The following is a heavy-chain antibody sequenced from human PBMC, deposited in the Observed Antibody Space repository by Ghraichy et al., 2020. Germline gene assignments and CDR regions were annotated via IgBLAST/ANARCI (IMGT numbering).Heavy chain of an antibody. D-gene: IGHD6-25*01. J-gene: IGHJ2*01. Sequence: SETLSLTCTVSGGSISSGGYYWSWIRQHPGKGLEWIGYIYYSGSTYYNPSLKSRVTISVDTSKNQFSLKLSSVTAADTAVYYCARDTSIAADWYFDLWGRGTLVTVSS. CDR1: GGSISSGGYY. CDR2: IYYSGST. CDR3: ARDTSIAADWYFDL. V-gene: IGHV4-31*03.